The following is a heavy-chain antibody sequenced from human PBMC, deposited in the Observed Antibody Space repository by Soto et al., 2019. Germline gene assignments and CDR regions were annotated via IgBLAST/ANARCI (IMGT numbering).Heavy chain of an antibody. CDR3: AREGGSSSNAFDI. CDR1: GFTFSSYW. CDR2: INSDGSST. J-gene: IGHJ3*02. Sequence: AGSLRLSCAASGFTFSSYWMHWVRQAPGKGLVWVSGINSDGSSTSYADSVKGRFTISRDNAKNTLYLQMNSLRAEDTAVYYCAREGGSSSNAFDIWGQGTMVTVSS. D-gene: IGHD6-13*01. V-gene: IGHV3-74*01.